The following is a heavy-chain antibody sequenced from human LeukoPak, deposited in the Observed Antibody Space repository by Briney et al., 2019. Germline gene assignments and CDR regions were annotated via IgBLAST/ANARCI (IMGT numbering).Heavy chain of an antibody. J-gene: IGHJ4*02. CDR2: IYTSWST. V-gene: IGHV4-4*07. CDR3: ARATYDILTGWIFDY. Sequence: SETLSLTCTVSGGSISRYHGSWIRQPAGKGVEWIGRIYTSWSTNYNPSLKSPVTISVDTSKNQFSLKLSSVTAADTAVYYCARATYDILTGWIFDYWGQGTLVTVSS. D-gene: IGHD3-9*01. CDR1: GGSISRYH.